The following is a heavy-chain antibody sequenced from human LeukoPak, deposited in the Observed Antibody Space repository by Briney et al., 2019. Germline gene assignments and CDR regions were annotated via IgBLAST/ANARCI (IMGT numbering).Heavy chain of an antibody. CDR1: GGSISSYY. V-gene: IGHV4-4*07. Sequence: SETLSLTCTVSGGSISSYYWSWIRQPAGKGLEWIGRIYTSGSTNYNPSLKSRVTMSVDTSKNQFSLKLSSVTAADTAVYYCARGVVPDIVVVPAAIWFDPWGQGTLVTVSS. CDR2: IYTSGST. CDR3: ARGVVPDIVVVPAAIWFDP. D-gene: IGHD2-2*01. J-gene: IGHJ5*02.